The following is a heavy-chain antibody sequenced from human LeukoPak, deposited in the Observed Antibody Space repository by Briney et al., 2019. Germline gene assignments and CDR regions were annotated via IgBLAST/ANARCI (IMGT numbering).Heavy chain of an antibody. Sequence: GKSLRLSCSASGFTFSAYGMHWVRQAPGKGLEWVAVISYDGSNHFLADSVKGRFTVSRDNSKNTLYLQMNSLRAEDTAVYYCARSGIAARPDYWGQGTLVTVSS. CDR1: GFTFSAYG. D-gene: IGHD6-6*01. J-gene: IGHJ4*02. CDR2: ISYDGSNH. V-gene: IGHV3-30*03. CDR3: ARSGIAARPDY.